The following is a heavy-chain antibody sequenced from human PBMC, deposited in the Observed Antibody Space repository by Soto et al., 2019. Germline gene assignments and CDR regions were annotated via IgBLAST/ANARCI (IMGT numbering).Heavy chain of an antibody. CDR2: ISYSGTT. D-gene: IGHD2-8*01. CDR3: ASEYRGMRHDAFDI. CDR1: GGSISGYY. Sequence: QVQLQESGPGLVKPSETLSLSCTVSGGSISGYYWSWIRQSPGKGLEWIGYISYSGTTNYNPSLSSRVTISADTSKNRFSLKLSSVIAADTAVYYCASEYRGMRHDAFDIWGQGTMVTVSS. V-gene: IGHV4-59*01. J-gene: IGHJ3*02.